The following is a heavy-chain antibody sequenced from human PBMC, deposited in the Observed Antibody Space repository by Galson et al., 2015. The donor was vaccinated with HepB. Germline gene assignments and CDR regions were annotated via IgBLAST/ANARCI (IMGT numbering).Heavy chain of an antibody. V-gene: IGHV3-30*18. D-gene: IGHD2/OR15-2a*01. CDR1: GFSFNTYG. CDR3: AKDAFRFSIIRWYFDL. J-gene: IGHJ2*01. Sequence: SLRLSCAASGFSFNTYGIHWVCQAPGKGLEWVAAMSHDGRNKFYADSVKGRFQISRDNSMNTLYLQMNSLRAEDTALYYCAKDAFRFSIIRWYFDLWGRGTLVAVSS. CDR2: MSHDGRNK.